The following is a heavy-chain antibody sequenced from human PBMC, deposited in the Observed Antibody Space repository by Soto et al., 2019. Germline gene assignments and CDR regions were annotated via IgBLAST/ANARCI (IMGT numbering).Heavy chain of an antibody. Sequence: QVQLVESGGGVVQPGRSLRLSCAASGFTFSSSGMHWVRQAPGKGLEWVAVTSFDGSSGCYADSVRGRFTISRDNSNNTLYLQMNSLRAEDTAVYYCAKSPPAVAGYFDYWGQGTLVTVSS. CDR1: GFTFSSSG. CDR2: TSFDGSSG. CDR3: AKSPPAVAGYFDY. D-gene: IGHD6-19*01. V-gene: IGHV3-30*18. J-gene: IGHJ4*02.